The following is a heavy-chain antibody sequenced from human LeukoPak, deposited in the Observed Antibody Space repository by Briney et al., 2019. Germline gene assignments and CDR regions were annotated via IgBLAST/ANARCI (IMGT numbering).Heavy chain of an antibody. Sequence: TGGSLRLSCAVSGFTFSGSAMHWVRQASGKGLEWVGRIGSRADTYATTYAASVKGRFTISRDDSKNTAYLQMNNLKTEDTAVYYCLVEPTYYVDVWGKGTADTVSS. CDR2: IGSRADTYAT. J-gene: IGHJ6*03. CDR1: GFTFSGSA. CDR3: LVEPTYYVDV. V-gene: IGHV3-73*01.